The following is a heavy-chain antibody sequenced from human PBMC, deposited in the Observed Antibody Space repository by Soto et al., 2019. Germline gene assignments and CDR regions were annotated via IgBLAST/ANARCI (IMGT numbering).Heavy chain of an antibody. J-gene: IGHJ4*02. CDR1: GGSITSSEYS. CDR2: IYHTGTL. CDR3: ARDHYSSSSPKYFDS. D-gene: IGHD6-6*01. V-gene: IGHV4-30-2*01. Sequence: SETLSLTCNVSGGSITSSEYSWNWIRQAPGKGLEWIGFIYHTGTLYYNPSLKSRVTISLDRSENLFSLKLSSVTAADTAVYFCARDHYSSSSPKYFDSWGQGTLVTVSS.